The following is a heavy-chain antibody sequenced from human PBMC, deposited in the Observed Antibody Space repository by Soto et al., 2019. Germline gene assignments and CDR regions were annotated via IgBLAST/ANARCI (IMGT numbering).Heavy chain of an antibody. CDR1: GFTFNTYA. CDR3: AKGFIVVVTAIRPDDNFDV. D-gene: IGHD2-21*02. Sequence: EVQLLESGGGLVQPGGSLRLSCAASGFTFNTYAMNWVRQVPGKGLEWVASISGGGGSTYYADSVKGRFTISRDTSKNTLYLQMNSLSADDTAVYYCAKGFIVVVTAIRPDDNFDVWGQGTMVTVSS. CDR2: ISGGGGST. V-gene: IGHV3-23*01. J-gene: IGHJ3*01.